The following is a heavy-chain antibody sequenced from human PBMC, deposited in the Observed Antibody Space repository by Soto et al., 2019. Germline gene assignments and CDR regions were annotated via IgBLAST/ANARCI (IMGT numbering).Heavy chain of an antibody. CDR1: GYTLTSYD. V-gene: IGHV1-8*01. D-gene: IGHD3-3*01. J-gene: IGHJ3*02. Sequence: ASVKVSCKASGYTLTSYDINWVRQATGQGLEWMGWMNPNSGNTGYAQKFQGRVTMTRSTSISTAYMELSSLRSEDTAVYYCARDTTIFGVVIGWEVDAFDIWGQGTMVTVSS. CDR3: ARDTTIFGVVIGWEVDAFDI. CDR2: MNPNSGNT.